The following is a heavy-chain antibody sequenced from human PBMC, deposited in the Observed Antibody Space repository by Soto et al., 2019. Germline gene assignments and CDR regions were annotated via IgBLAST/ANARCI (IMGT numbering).Heavy chain of an antibody. J-gene: IGHJ4*02. Sequence: PGGSLRLSCAASGFTFSAYEMNWVRQAPGKGLEWVSYISSSGNTIYYADSVKGRFTISRDNAKNSLFLQMNSLRVEDTAFYYCARSPFLECNWAQGTLVTVYS. CDR1: GFTFSAYE. V-gene: IGHV3-48*03. CDR3: ARSPFLECN. D-gene: IGHD3-3*02. CDR2: ISSSGNTI.